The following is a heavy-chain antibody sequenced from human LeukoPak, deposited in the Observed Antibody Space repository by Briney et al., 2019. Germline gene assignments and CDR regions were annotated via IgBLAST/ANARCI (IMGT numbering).Heavy chain of an antibody. Sequence: ASVKVSCKASGGTFSSYAISWVRQAPGQGLEWMGRIIPILGIANYAQKFQGRVTITADKSTSTAYMELSSLRSEDTAVYYCARVSSGDSSGYNYWGQGTLVTVSS. D-gene: IGHD3-22*01. J-gene: IGHJ4*02. CDR2: IIPILGIA. CDR1: GGTFSSYA. V-gene: IGHV1-69*04. CDR3: ARVSSGDSSGYNY.